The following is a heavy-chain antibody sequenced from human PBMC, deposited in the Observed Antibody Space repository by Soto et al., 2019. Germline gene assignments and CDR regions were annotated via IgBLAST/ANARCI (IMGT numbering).Heavy chain of an antibody. CDR2: ISAYNGNT. CDR3: ARDGMWNMITFGGVIVEGDFDY. Sequence: QVQLVQSGAEVKKPGASVKVSCKASGYTFTSYGISWVRQAPGQGLEWMGWISAYNGNTNYAQKLQGRVTMTTDTYPSTAYMELRSLRSDDTAVYYGARDGMWNMITFGGVIVEGDFDYWGQGTLVTVSS. D-gene: IGHD3-16*02. V-gene: IGHV1-18*01. CDR1: GYTFTSYG. J-gene: IGHJ4*02.